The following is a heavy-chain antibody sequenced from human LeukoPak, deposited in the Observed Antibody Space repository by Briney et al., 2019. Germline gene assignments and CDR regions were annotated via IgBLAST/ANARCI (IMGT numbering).Heavy chain of an antibody. CDR3: VSPRMAAAGTDY. Sequence: SETLSLTCAVYGGSFSGYYWSWIRQPPGKGLEWIGEINHSGSTNYNPSLKSRVTISVYTSKNQFSLKLSSVTAADTAVSYCVSPRMAAAGTDYWGQGTLVTVSS. CDR2: INHSGST. D-gene: IGHD6-13*01. J-gene: IGHJ4*02. V-gene: IGHV4-34*01. CDR1: GGSFSGYY.